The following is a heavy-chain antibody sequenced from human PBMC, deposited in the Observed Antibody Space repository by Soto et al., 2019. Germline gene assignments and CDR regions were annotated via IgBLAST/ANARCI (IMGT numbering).Heavy chain of an antibody. CDR2: ISAYNGNT. D-gene: IGHD6-13*01. CDR3: ARYYKQQLVLGYYGMDV. Sequence: GASVKVSCKASGYTFTSYGISWVRQAPGQGLEWMGWISAYNGNTNYAQKLQGRVTMTTDTSTSTAYMELRSLRSDDTAVYYCARYYKQQLVLGYYGMDVWGQGITVTVSS. V-gene: IGHV1-18*01. J-gene: IGHJ6*02. CDR1: GYTFTSYG.